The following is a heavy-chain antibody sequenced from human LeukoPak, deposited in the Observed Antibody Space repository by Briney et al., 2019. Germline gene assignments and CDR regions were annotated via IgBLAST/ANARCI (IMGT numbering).Heavy chain of an antibody. V-gene: IGHV4-34*01. Sequence: SETLSLTCAVYGGSFSGYYWSWIRQPPGKGLEWIGEINHSGSTNYNPSLKSRVTISVDTSKNQFSLKLSSVTAADTAVYYCARHRVVRSYYYYMDVWGKGTTVTISS. CDR3: ARHRVVRSYYYYMDV. CDR2: INHSGST. D-gene: IGHD2-2*01. CDR1: GGSFSGYY. J-gene: IGHJ6*03.